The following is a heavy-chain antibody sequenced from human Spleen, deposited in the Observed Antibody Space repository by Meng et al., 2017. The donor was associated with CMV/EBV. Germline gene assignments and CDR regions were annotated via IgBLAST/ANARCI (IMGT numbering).Heavy chain of an antibody. Sequence: SETLSLTCTVSGFSINTYYWTWIRQPPGKALEWVGYIYHSGTTNYNPSLKSRLTMSIDTSKNQFSLKLTSVTAADTAVYYCARVTDILTVYYIDYWGQGTLVTVSS. J-gene: IGHJ4*02. CDR2: IYHSGTT. V-gene: IGHV4-59*01. D-gene: IGHD3-9*01. CDR1: GFSINTYY. CDR3: ARVTDILTVYYIDY.